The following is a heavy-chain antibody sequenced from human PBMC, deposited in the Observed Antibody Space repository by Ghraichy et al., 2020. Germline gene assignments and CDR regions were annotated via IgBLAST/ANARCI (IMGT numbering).Heavy chain of an antibody. CDR2: IYYSGST. J-gene: IGHJ3*02. V-gene: IGHV4-31*03. CDR1: GGSISSGGYY. CDR3: ARDRSTDCSGGSCYHDAFDI. Sequence: PLSLTCTVSGGSISSGGYYWSWIRQHPGKGLEWIGYIYYSGSTYYNPSLKSRVTISVDTSKNQFSLKLSSVTAEDTAVYYCARDRSTDCSGGSCYHDAFDIWGQGTMVTVSS. D-gene: IGHD2-15*01.